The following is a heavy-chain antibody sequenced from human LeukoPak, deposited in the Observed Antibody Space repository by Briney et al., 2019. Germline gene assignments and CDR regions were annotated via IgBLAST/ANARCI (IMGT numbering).Heavy chain of an antibody. J-gene: IGHJ4*02. CDR3: ARLYRRFGESDDY. Sequence: PSETLSLTCAVSGGSISSGGYSWSWIRQPPGKGLEWIGYIYYSGSTYYNPSLKSRVTISVDTSKNQFSLKLSSVTAADTAVYYCARLYRRFGESDDYWGQGTLVTVSS. CDR2: IYYSGST. V-gene: IGHV4-30-4*07. CDR1: GGSISSGGYS. D-gene: IGHD3-10*01.